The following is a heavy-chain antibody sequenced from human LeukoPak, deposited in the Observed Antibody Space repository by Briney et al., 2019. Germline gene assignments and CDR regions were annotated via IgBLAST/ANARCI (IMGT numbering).Heavy chain of an antibody. J-gene: IGHJ4*02. D-gene: IGHD4-17*01. CDR1: GGSISSYY. Sequence: SETLSLTCTVSGGSISSYYWSWIRQPPGKGLEWIGYIYYSGSTNYNPSLKSRVTISVDTSKNQFSLKLSSVTAADTAVYYCARGDDCGDLLDYWGQGTLVTVSS. V-gene: IGHV4-59*01. CDR2: IYYSGST. CDR3: ARGDDCGDLLDY.